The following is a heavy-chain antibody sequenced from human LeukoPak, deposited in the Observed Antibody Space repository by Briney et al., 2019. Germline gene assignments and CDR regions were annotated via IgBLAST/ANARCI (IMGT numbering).Heavy chain of an antibody. V-gene: IGHV3-23*01. Sequence: PGGSLRLSCAASRFTFSTYAMSWVRQAPGKGLKWVSTISGSGGSTYYADSVKGRFTISRDNSKNTLYLQMNSLRAEDTAVYYCAMIVWSYYFDYWGQGTLVTVSS. CDR1: RFTFSTYA. D-gene: IGHD3-10*01. J-gene: IGHJ4*02. CDR3: AMIVWSYYFDY. CDR2: ISGSGGST.